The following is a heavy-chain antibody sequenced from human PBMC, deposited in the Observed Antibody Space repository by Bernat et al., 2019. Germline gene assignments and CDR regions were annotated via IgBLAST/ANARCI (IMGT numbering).Heavy chain of an antibody. J-gene: IGHJ5*02. CDR2: IWYDGSNK. CDR1: GFTFSSYG. CDR3: AGEALLWFRANGWFDP. V-gene: IGHV3-33*01. D-gene: IGHD3-10*01. Sequence: QVQLVESGGGVVQPGRSLRLSCAASGFTFSSYGMHWVRQAPGKGLEWVAVIWYDGSNKYYADSVKGRFTISRDNSKNTLYLQMNSLRAEDTAVYYCAGEALLWFRANGWFDPWGQGTLVTVSS.